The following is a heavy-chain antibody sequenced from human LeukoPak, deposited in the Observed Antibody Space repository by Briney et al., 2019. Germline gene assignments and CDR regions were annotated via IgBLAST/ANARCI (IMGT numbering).Heavy chain of an antibody. CDR3: ARGGRRDGYNWGY. CDR2: INHSGST. CDR1: GGSFSGYY. J-gene: IGHJ4*02. Sequence: KPSETLSLTCTVSGGSFSGYYWSWIRQPPGKGLEWIGEINHSGSTNYNPSLKSRVTISVDTSKNQFSLKLSSVTAADTAVYYWARGGRRDGYNWGYWGQGTLVTVSS. V-gene: IGHV4-34*01. D-gene: IGHD5-24*01.